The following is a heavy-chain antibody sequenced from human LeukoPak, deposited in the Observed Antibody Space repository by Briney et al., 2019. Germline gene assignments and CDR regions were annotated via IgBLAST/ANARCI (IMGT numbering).Heavy chain of an antibody. J-gene: IGHJ5*02. Sequence: PSETLSLTCNVSGGSISSANHYWSWIRQLPGKGLEWIGYIYYSGTTYYNPSLKSRLTMSLDTSKNQFSVNLSSVTAADTAVYYCARIISTGPHPYHWFDPWGQGTLVTVSS. CDR1: GGSISSANHY. CDR2: IYYSGTT. D-gene: IGHD3-9*01. V-gene: IGHV4-31*03. CDR3: ARIISTGPHPYHWFDP.